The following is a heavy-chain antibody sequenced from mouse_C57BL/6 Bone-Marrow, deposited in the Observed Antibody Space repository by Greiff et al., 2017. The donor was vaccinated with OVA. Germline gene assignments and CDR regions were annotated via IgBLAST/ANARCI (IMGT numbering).Heavy chain of an antibody. Sequence: VQLQHPGAELVKPGASVKLSCKASGYTFTSYWMHWVKQRPGQGLEWIGMIHPNSGSTNYNEKFKSKATLTVDKSSSTAYMQLSSLTSEDSAVYYCARDGYSYWYFDVWGTGTTVTVSS. V-gene: IGHV1-64*01. CDR1: GYTFTSYW. D-gene: IGHD2-3*01. CDR2: IHPNSGST. J-gene: IGHJ1*03. CDR3: ARDGYSYWYFDV.